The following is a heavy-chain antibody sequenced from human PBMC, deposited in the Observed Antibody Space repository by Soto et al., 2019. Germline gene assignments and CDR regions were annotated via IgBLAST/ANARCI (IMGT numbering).Heavy chain of an antibody. CDR2: IYHSGST. D-gene: IGHD3-9*01. Sequence: SETLSLTCAVSGGSISSGGYSWSWIRQPPGKGLEWIGYIYHSGSTYYNPPLKSRVTISVDRSKNQFSLKLSSVTAADTAVYYCARRYFDWLTGYYYYGMDVWGQGTTVTVSS. CDR1: GGSISSGGYS. CDR3: ARRYFDWLTGYYYYGMDV. V-gene: IGHV4-30-2*01. J-gene: IGHJ6*02.